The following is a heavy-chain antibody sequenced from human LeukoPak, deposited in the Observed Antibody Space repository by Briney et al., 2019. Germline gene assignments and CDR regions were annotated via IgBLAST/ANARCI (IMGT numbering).Heavy chain of an antibody. CDR3: ARDLGYDWLYHAFDI. Sequence: SETLSLTCTVSGGSISSYYCSWIRQPPGKGLEWIGYICYSGSTNYNPSLKSRVTISVDTSKNQFSLKLSSVTAADTAVYYFARDLGYDWLYHAFDIWGQGTMVTVSS. D-gene: IGHD3-3*01. CDR1: GGSISSYY. CDR2: ICYSGST. J-gene: IGHJ3*02. V-gene: IGHV4-59*01.